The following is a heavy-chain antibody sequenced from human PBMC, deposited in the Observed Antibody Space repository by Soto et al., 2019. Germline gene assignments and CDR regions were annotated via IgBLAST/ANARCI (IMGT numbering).Heavy chain of an antibody. CDR2: ISSSSSTI. Sequence: LRLSCAASGFTFSSYSMNWVRQAPGKGLEWVSYISSSSSTIYYADSVKGRFTISRDNAKNSLYLQMNSLRDEDTAVYYCARRYRVRGWDYYGMDVWGQGTTVTVSS. J-gene: IGHJ6*02. V-gene: IGHV3-48*02. CDR1: GFTFSSYS. CDR3: ARRYRVRGWDYYGMDV. D-gene: IGHD1-26*01.